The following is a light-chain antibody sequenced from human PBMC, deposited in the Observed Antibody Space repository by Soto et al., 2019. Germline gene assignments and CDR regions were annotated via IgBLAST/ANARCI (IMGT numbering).Light chain of an antibody. V-gene: IGLV1-51*01. CDR2: DNN. J-gene: IGLJ2*01. Sequence: QSVLTQPPSVSAAPGQKVTISCSGSSSNIGNNYVSWYRQLPGTAPKLLIYDNNKRPSGIPDRFSGSKSGTSATLGITGLQTGDEADYYCGTWDSSLIVGVFGGGTKLTVL. CDR1: SSNIGNNY. CDR3: GTWDSSLIVGV.